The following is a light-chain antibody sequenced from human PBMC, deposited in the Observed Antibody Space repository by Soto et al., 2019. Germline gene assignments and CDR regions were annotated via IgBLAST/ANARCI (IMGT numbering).Light chain of an antibody. J-gene: IGLJ1*01. Sequence: QSVLTQPASVSASPGQSITLSCTGTSGDVGGYNFVSWYQQFPAKAPKLLIYEVGNRPSGVSNRFSGSKSGNTASLTISGLQAEDEADYYCSSYTTSSTLVFGTGTKLTVL. CDR2: EVG. V-gene: IGLV2-14*01. CDR3: SSYTTSSTLV. CDR1: SGDVGGYNF.